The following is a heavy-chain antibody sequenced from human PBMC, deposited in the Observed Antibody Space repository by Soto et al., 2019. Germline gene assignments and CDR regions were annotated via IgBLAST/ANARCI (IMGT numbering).Heavy chain of an antibody. CDR2: IDPSDSYT. V-gene: IGHV5-10-1*01. J-gene: IGHJ5*02. CDR1: GYSFTTFW. CDR3: APSGRNAWFDP. Sequence: GQSLKISCKGSGYSFTTFWISWVSQLPGKGLEWMGKIDPSDSYTNYSPSFQGHVTISADKSTSTAYMELSSLRSEDTAVYFCAPSGRNAWFDPWGQRTLVTVSS. D-gene: IGHD1-26*01.